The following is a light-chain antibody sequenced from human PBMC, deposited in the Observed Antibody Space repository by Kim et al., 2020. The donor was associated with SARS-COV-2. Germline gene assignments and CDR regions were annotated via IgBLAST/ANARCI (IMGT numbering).Light chain of an antibody. J-gene: IGLJ2*01. CDR2: YDS. CDR1: NIGSKT. V-gene: IGLV3-21*04. CDR3: QVWDSNSDVGV. Sequence: SYELTQKQEGSVAPGKTATITCWGDNIGSKTVHWFQQMPGQAPVLVIFYDSERPSGIPERISGSNSENTATLTISRVEAGDEADYYCQVWDSNSDVGVFGGGTQLTVL.